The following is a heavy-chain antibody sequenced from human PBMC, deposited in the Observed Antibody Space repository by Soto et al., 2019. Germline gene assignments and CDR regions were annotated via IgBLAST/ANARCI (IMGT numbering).Heavy chain of an antibody. D-gene: IGHD1-26*01. CDR3: AKGDGFILAV. CDR2: TNTGGTT. V-gene: IGHV3-53*02. CDR1: GLTVNSNY. Sequence: EVQVLGTGGGWIQPGGPLSPSFAASGLTVNSNYMTWVRQAPGEGLQWVSITNTGGTTYYADSVRGRFTVSRDNSKNTLYLQMNSLRAEDTAVYYCAKGDGFILAVWGQGTTVSVSS. J-gene: IGHJ6*02.